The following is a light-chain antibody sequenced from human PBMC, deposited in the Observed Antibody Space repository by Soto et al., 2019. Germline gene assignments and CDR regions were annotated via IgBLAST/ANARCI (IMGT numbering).Light chain of an antibody. CDR1: QSISSY. CDR3: QQSYSTPIT. Sequence: DIPMTQSPSSLSASVGDRVTITCRASQSISSYLNWYQQKPGKAPKLLIYAASSLQSGVPSSFSGSGSGTDFTLTISSLQPEDFATYYCQQSYSTPITFGQGTRLEIK. V-gene: IGKV1-39*01. J-gene: IGKJ5*01. CDR2: AAS.